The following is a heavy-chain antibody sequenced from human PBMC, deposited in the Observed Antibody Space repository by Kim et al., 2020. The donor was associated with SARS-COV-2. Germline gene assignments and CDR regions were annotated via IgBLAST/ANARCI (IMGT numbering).Heavy chain of an antibody. CDR1: GGSISSSSYY. V-gene: IGHV4-39*01. CDR3: ARLCIAARSWGFDY. D-gene: IGHD6-6*01. Sequence: SETLSLTCTVSGGSISSSSYYWGWIRQPPGKGLEWIGSIYYSGSTYYNPSLKSRVTISVDTSKNQFSLKLSSVTAADTAVYYCARLCIAARSWGFDYWGQGTLVTVSS. CDR2: IYYSGST. J-gene: IGHJ4*02.